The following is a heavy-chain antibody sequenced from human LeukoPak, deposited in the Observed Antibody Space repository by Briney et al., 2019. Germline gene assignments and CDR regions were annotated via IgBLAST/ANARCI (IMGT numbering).Heavy chain of an antibody. D-gene: IGHD6-25*01. CDR3: ARAGRLPHPQYYFDS. CDR2: TPSSSSSK. CDR1: GFTFSSYT. Sequence: GGSLRLSCVASGFTFSSYTMNWVRQAPEKGLEWVSSTPSSSSSKYYADSVKGRFTISRDNAKNSLYLQLNSLRAEDTAVYYCARAGRLPHPQYYFDSWGLGTLVTVSS. V-gene: IGHV3-21*01. J-gene: IGHJ4*02.